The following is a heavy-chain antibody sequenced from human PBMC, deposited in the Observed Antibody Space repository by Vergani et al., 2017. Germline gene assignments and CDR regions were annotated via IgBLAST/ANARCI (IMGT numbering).Heavy chain of an antibody. CDR2: FDPEDGET. J-gene: IGHJ5*02. V-gene: IGHV1-24*01. CDR1: GYTLTELS. D-gene: IGHD2-2*01. Sequence: QVQLVQSGAEVKKPGASVKVSCKVSGYTLTELSMHWVRQAPGKGLEWMGGFDPEDGETIYAQKFQGRVTMTEDTSTDTAYMELSSLRSEDTAVYYCARIGNRGMPKCSSTSCPDPWGQGTLVTVSS. CDR3: ARIGNRGMPKCSSTSCPDP.